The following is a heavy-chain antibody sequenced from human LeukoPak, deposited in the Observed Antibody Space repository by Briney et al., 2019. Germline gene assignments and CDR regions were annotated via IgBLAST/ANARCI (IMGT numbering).Heavy chain of an antibody. CDR2: IYYSGST. V-gene: IGHV4-39*01. CDR3: AGLLNTAAMIDY. Sequence: SETLSLTCTVSGGSISSSSYYWGWIRQPPGKGLEWIGSIYYSGSTYYNPSLKSRVTISVDTSANQFSLKLSSVTAADTAVYYCAGLLNTAAMIDYWGQGTLVTVSS. D-gene: IGHD6-25*01. CDR1: GGSISSSSYY. J-gene: IGHJ4*02.